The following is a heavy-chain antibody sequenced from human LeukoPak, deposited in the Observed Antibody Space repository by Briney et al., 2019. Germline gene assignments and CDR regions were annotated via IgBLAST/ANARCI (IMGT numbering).Heavy chain of an antibody. J-gene: IGHJ4*02. CDR3: ARGRSFWSGSIDY. V-gene: IGHV4-34*01. D-gene: IGHD3-3*01. CDR2: IYYSGST. Sequence: SETLSPTCAVYGGSFSGYYWSWIRQHPGKGLEWIGYIYYSGSTYYNPSLKSRVTISVDTSKNQFSLKLSSVTAADTAVYYCARGRSFWSGSIDYWGQGTLVTVSS. CDR1: GGSFSGYY.